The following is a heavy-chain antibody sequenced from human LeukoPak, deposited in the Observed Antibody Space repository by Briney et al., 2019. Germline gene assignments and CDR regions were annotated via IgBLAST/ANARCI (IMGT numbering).Heavy chain of an antibody. CDR2: FDPEDGET. CDR1: GYTLTELS. J-gene: IGHJ4*02. D-gene: IGHD2-15*01. CDR3: ATAYGEDKYYFDY. V-gene: IGHV1-24*01. Sequence: ASVKVSCKVSGYTLTELSMHWVRQAPGKGLEWMGGFDPEDGETIYAQKFQGRVTMTEDISTDTAYMELSSLRSEDTAVYYCATAYGEDKYYFDYWGQGTLVTVSS.